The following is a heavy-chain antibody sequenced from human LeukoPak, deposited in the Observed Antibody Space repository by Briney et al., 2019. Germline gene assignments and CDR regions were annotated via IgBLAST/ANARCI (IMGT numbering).Heavy chain of an antibody. V-gene: IGHV3-23*01. CDR1: GFTFSTYT. J-gene: IGHJ4*02. CDR3: AKAPVTSCRGAYCYPFDS. CDR2: ISGSGGST. Sequence: GGSLRLSCVASGFTFSTYTMVWVRQAPGKGLEWVSAISGSGGSTYYADSVKGRFTISRDNSKNTLYLQMNSLRAEDAAVYFCAKAPVTSCRGAYCYPFDSWGQGTLVTVSS. D-gene: IGHD2-21*01.